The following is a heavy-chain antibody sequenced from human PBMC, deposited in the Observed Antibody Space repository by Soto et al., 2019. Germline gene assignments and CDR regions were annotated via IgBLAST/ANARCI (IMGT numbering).Heavy chain of an antibody. Sequence: VQLVESGGGLVQPGGSLRLSCAASGFTVSSHYMRWVRQAPGKGLEWVSVIYSGGSTYYADSVKGRFTISRDNSKNTLYLQMNSLRAEDTAVYYCARSGGNYWFDPWGQGTLVTVSS. D-gene: IGHD3-3*01. V-gene: IGHV3-66*01. CDR1: GFTVSSHY. CDR2: IYSGGST. J-gene: IGHJ5*02. CDR3: ARSGGNYWFDP.